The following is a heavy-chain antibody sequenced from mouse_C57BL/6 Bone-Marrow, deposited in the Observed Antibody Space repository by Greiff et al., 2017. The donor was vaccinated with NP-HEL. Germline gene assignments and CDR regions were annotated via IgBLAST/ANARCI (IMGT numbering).Heavy chain of an antibody. CDR2: ISSGGDYI. CDR3: TSYYSSTWFAY. J-gene: IGHJ3*01. V-gene: IGHV5-9-1*02. Sequence: EVKLVESGEGLVKPGGSLKLSCAASGFTFSSYAMSWVRQTPEKRLEWVAYISSGGDYIYYADTVKGRFTISRDNARNTRYLQMSSMKDEDTAMYYCTSYYSSTWFAYWGQGTLVTVSA. D-gene: IGHD2-5*01. CDR1: GFTFSSYA.